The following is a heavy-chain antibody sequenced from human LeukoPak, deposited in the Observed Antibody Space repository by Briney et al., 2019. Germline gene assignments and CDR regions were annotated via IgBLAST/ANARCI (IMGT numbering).Heavy chain of an antibody. CDR3: ARAGVVEMATIGFDY. CDR2: INAGTGQT. J-gene: IGHJ4*02. CDR1: GYTFSSYA. Sequence: ASVKVSCTASGYTFSSYAIHWVRQAPGQRLEWMGWINAGTGQTKYSQKFQRRVTITRDTSASTAYMELSSLRSEDTAVYSCARAGVVEMATIGFDYWGLGTLVTVSS. D-gene: IGHD5-24*01. V-gene: IGHV1-3*01.